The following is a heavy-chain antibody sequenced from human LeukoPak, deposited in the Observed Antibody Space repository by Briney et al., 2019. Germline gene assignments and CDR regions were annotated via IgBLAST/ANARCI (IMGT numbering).Heavy chain of an antibody. CDR1: GGSISSYY. CDR2: IYYSGST. D-gene: IGHD3-22*01. CDR3: ARLDYYDSSGYYYPPVHYFDY. J-gene: IGHJ4*02. V-gene: IGHV4-59*01. Sequence: PSETLSLTCTVSGGSISSYYWSWIRQPPGKGLEWIGYIYYSGSTNYNPSPKSRVTISVDTSKNQFSLKLSSVTAADTAVYYCARLDYYDSSGYYYPPVHYFDYWGQGTLVTVSS.